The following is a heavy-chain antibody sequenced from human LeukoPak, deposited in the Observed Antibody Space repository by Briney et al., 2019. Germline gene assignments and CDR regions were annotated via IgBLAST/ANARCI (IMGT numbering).Heavy chain of an antibody. CDR1: GFTFSTFA. D-gene: IGHD3-22*01. J-gene: IGHJ4*02. CDR3: AKDGPVTYYYDSSGQYFDY. CDR2: LSGSGGST. V-gene: IGHV3-23*01. Sequence: GGSLRLSCAASGFTFSTFAMIRVRQAPGKGLVWVSTLSGSGGSTYYADSVKGRFTISRDNSKNTLFLQMNSLRAEDTAVYYCAKDGPVTYYYDSSGQYFDYWGQGTLVTVSS.